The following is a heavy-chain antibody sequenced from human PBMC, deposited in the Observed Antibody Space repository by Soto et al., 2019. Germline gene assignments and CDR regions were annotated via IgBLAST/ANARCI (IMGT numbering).Heavy chain of an antibody. D-gene: IGHD6-13*01. CDR2: ISAYNGNT. J-gene: IGHJ6*02. Sequence: ASVKVSCKASGYTFTSCGISWVRQAPGQGLEWMGWISAYNGNTNYAQKLQGRVTMTTDTSTSTAYMELRSLRSDDTAVYYCARDGVAAAGTGYYYYGMDVWGQGTTVTVSS. V-gene: IGHV1-18*01. CDR3: ARDGVAAAGTGYYYYGMDV. CDR1: GYTFTSCG.